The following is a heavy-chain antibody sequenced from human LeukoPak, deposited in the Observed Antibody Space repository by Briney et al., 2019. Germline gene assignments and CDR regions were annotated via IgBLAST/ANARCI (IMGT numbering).Heavy chain of an antibody. CDR2: ISGSGGST. CDR3: AKLIEYSSSSFTSFDY. D-gene: IGHD6-6*01. J-gene: IGHJ4*02. Sequence: GGSLRLSCAASGFTFSSYAMSWVRQAPGKGLEWVSAISGSGGSTYYADSVKGRFTISRDNSKNTLYLQMNSLRAEDTAVYYCAKLIEYSSSSFTSFDYWGQGTLVTVSS. CDR1: GFTFSSYA. V-gene: IGHV3-23*01.